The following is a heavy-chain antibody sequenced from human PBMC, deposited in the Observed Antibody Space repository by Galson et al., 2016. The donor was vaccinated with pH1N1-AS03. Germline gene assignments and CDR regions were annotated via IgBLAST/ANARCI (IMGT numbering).Heavy chain of an antibody. J-gene: IGHJ4*02. CDR1: GGSVTSDTYY. Sequence: SETLSLTCTVSGGSVTSDTYYWTWIRQPPGKGLEWISYIYYTESTNYNPSLKSRVTISIDPSKNRFSLKLSSVTAADTAVYYCASQRYTSGNGRYLFDYWGQGILVTVSS. CDR2: IYYTEST. V-gene: IGHV4-61*01. D-gene: IGHD1-26*01. CDR3: ASQRYTSGNGRYLFDY.